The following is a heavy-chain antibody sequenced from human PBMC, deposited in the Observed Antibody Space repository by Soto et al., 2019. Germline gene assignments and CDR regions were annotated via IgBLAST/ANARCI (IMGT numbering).Heavy chain of an antibody. CDR1: GFTFSSYS. CDR2: ISSSSSYI. CDR3: AREGEYGSGNYYMDV. Sequence: PGGSLRLSCAASGFTFSSYSMNWVRQAPGKGLEWVSSISSSSSYIYYADSVKGRFTISRDNAKNSLYLQMNSLRAEDTAVYYCAREGEYGSGNYYMDVWGKGTTVTVSS. V-gene: IGHV3-21*01. D-gene: IGHD3-10*01. J-gene: IGHJ6*03.